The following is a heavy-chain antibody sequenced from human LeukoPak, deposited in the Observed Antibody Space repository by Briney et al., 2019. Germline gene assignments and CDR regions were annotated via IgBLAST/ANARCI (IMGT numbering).Heavy chain of an antibody. Sequence: RTSETLSLTCTVSGDSITSGSYYWTWIRQPPGKGLEWIGEINHSGSTNYNPSLKSRVTISVDTSKNQFSLKLSSVTAADTAVYYCASLSYYMDVWGKGTTVTVSS. CDR1: GDSITSGSYY. CDR3: ASLSYYMDV. V-gene: IGHV4-39*07. J-gene: IGHJ6*03. CDR2: INHSGST.